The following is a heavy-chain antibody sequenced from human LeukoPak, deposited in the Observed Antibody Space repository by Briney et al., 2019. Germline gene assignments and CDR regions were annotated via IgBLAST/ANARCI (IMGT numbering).Heavy chain of an antibody. D-gene: IGHD1-26*01. Sequence: SETLSLTCTVSGGSLSSYYWSWIRQPAGKGREWIGRIYTSGSTNYNPSLKIRVSMSVDTSKNQFSLKLSSVTAADTAVFYCARENSGSYREFDYWGQGTLVTVSS. CDR2: IYTSGST. J-gene: IGHJ4*02. CDR1: GGSLSSYY. CDR3: ARENSGSYREFDY. V-gene: IGHV4-4*07.